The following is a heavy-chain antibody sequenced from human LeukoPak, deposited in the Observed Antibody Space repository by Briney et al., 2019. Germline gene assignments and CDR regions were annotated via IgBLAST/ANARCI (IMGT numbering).Heavy chain of an antibody. CDR2: MNPNSGNT. CDR3: ARGSFHAQYYYYYYMDV. V-gene: IGHV1-8*01. Sequence: ASVKVSCKASGYTFTSYDINWVRQATGQGLEWMGWMNPNSGNTGYAQKFQGRVTMTRNTSISTAYMELSSLRSEDTAVYYCARGSFHAQYYYYYYMDVWGKGTTVTISS. CDR1: GYTFTSYD. J-gene: IGHJ6*03.